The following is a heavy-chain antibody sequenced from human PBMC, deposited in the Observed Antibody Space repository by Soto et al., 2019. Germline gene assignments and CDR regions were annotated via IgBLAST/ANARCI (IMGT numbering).Heavy chain of an antibody. Sequence: PSETLSLTCTVSGGSISSYYWSWIRQPPGKGLEWIGYIYYSGSTNYNPSLKSRVTISVDTSKNQFSLKLSSVTAEDTAVYYCARDIAAAGYYYYGMDVWGQGTTVTVSS. CDR2: IYYSGST. J-gene: IGHJ6*02. D-gene: IGHD6-13*01. CDR3: ARDIAAAGYYYYGMDV. V-gene: IGHV4-59*01. CDR1: GGSISSYY.